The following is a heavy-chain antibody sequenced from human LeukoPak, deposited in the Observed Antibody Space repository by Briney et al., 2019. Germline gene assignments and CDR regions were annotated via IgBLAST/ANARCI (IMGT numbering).Heavy chain of an antibody. D-gene: IGHD6-13*01. CDR3: ARGVYIAAAQYGY. J-gene: IGHJ4*02. CDR2: IYYSGTT. Sequence: SENLSLTCTVSGGSISSYYWSWIRQPPGKGLEWTGYIYYSGTTNYNPSLKSRVTISVDTSKNQFSLKLSSVTAADTAVYYCARGVYIAAAQYGYWGQGTLVTVSS. CDR1: GGSISSYY. V-gene: IGHV4-59*01.